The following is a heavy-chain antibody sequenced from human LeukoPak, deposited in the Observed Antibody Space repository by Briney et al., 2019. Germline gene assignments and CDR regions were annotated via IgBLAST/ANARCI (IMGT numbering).Heavy chain of an antibody. J-gene: IGHJ4*02. Sequence: SETLSLTCTVSGGSISSSSYYWGWIRQPPGKGLEWIGSIYYSGSTYYNPSLKSRVTISVDTSKNQFSLKLSSVTAADTAVYYCARPHSSSWYGLFDYWGQGTLVTVSS. CDR2: IYYSGST. D-gene: IGHD6-13*01. V-gene: IGHV4-39*01. CDR1: GGSISSSSYY. CDR3: ARPHSSSWYGLFDY.